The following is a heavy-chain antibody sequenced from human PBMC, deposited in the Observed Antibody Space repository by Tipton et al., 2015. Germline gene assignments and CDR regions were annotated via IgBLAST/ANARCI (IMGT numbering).Heavy chain of an antibody. CDR3: ASTAGVVATLDY. CDR2: VYSSGST. V-gene: IGHV4-31*03. Sequence: TLSLTCTVSGGSIRSYYWSWIRQHPGKGLEWIGNVYSSGSTYYNPSLKSRVTISADTSKNQFSLKLSSVTAADTAVYYCASTAGVVATLDYWGQGTLVTVSA. CDR1: GGSIRSYY. J-gene: IGHJ4*02. D-gene: IGHD5-12*01.